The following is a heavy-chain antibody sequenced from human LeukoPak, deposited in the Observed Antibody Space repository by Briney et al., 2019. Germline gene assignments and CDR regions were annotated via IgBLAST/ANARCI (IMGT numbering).Heavy chain of an antibody. CDR2: INAGNGNT. CDR1: GYTFTSYA. J-gene: IGHJ4*02. Sequence: ASVKVSSKASGYTFTSYAMHWVRQAPGQRLEWMGWINAGNGNTKYSQKFQGRVTITRDTSASTAYMELSSLRSEDTAVYYCARGATYYYDSSGYPYYFDYWGQGTLVTVSS. CDR3: ARGATYYYDSSGYPYYFDY. V-gene: IGHV1-3*01. D-gene: IGHD3-22*01.